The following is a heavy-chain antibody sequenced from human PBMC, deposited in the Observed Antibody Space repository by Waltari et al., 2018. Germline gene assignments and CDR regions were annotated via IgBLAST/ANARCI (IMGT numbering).Heavy chain of an antibody. J-gene: IGHJ4*02. CDR1: GGSFSDYY. CDR3: ARDADYGDYVFDY. Sequence: QVQLQQWGAGLLRPSETLSLPCAVYGGSFSDYYWTWIRQPPGMGLEWIGEINPSGSTNYNPSLKNRVTISVDMSKRQVSLKVRSVTAADTAVYYCARDADYGDYVFDYWGQGTLVTV. CDR2: INPSGST. D-gene: IGHD4-17*01. V-gene: IGHV4-34*01.